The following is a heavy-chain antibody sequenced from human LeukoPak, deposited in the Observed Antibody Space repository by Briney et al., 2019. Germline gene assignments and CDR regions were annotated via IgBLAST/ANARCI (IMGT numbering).Heavy chain of an antibody. D-gene: IGHD3-22*01. CDR3: ARDSVPYYYDSSGYYYFDY. V-gene: IGHV1-69*05. Sequence: SVKVSCKASGGTFSSYAISWVRQAPGQGLEWMGGIIPIFGTANYAQKFQGRVTITTDEYTSTAYMELSSLRSEDTAVYYCARDSVPYYYDSSGYYYFDYWGQGTLVTVSS. J-gene: IGHJ4*02. CDR1: GGTFSSYA. CDR2: IIPIFGTA.